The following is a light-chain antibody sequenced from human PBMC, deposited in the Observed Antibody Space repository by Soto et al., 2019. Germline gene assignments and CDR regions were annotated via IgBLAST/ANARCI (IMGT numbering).Light chain of an antibody. CDR2: GAS. V-gene: IGKV3-15*01. CDR3: QLYGSSPPRYT. Sequence: IVMTQSPATLSVSPGERATLSCRASQSVSSNVAWYQQKPGQAPRLLIYGASTRATGIPARFSGSGSGTEFTLTISSLQSEDFAVYFCQLYGSSPPRYTFGQGTKVDIK. J-gene: IGKJ2*01. CDR1: QSVSSN.